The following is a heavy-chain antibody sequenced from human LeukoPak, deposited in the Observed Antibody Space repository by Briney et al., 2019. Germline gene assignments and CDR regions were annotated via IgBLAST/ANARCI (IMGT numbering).Heavy chain of an antibody. CDR3: ARIGRGGYDYPYYFDY. Sequence: QSGGSLRLSCAASGFTFSSYSMSWVRQALGKGLDWVASIKQDGSEKYYVYSVKGRFTISRDNAKNSLYLQMNSLRAEDTAVYYCARIGRGGYDYPYYFDYWGQGTLVTVSS. D-gene: IGHD5-12*01. J-gene: IGHJ4*02. CDR2: IKQDGSEK. CDR1: GFTFSSYS. V-gene: IGHV3-7*03.